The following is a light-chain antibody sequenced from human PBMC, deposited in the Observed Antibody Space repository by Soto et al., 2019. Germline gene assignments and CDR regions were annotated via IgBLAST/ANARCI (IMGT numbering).Light chain of an antibody. CDR1: GSDVGGYDY. V-gene: IGLV2-14*01. Sequence: QSALTQPASVSGSPGQSITISCTGTGSDVGGYDYVSWYQHHPDKAPKVMIYEVTNRPSGVSNRFSGSKSGNTASLTISGLLAQDEADYYCSSYTSSSTYVFGTGTKV. CDR2: EVT. CDR3: SSYTSSSTYV. J-gene: IGLJ1*01.